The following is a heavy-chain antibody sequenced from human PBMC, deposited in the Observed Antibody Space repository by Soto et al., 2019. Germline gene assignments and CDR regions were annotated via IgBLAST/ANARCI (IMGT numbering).Heavy chain of an antibody. V-gene: IGHV1-3*01. CDR2: LQAGNVNT. D-gene: IGHD2-2*01. Sequence: ASVNVSSRASGSTFNRYAIQLVRQAPVQMRECMRRLQAGNVNTKYSQMCQGRVTITTDTSASTAYMELSSLRSEDTAVYYCASPKNCSSTSCYFWSAFDIWGQGTMVTVS. CDR3: ASPKNCSSTSCYFWSAFDI. CDR1: GSTFNRYA. J-gene: IGHJ3*02.